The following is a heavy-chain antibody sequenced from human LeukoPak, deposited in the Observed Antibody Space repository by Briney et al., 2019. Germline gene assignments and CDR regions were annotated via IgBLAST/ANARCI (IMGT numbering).Heavy chain of an antibody. D-gene: IGHD5-12*01. CDR3: ARDDQWLRFLGY. J-gene: IGHJ4*02. Sequence: SETLSLTCTVSGGSISSSGYYRAWIRQPPGKGLEWIGTISNSGSTYYSPSLKSRVTISLDTSETRFSLKVTSVTAADTAVYYCARDDQWLRFLGYWGQGTLVTVSS. V-gene: IGHV4-39*07. CDR1: GGSISSSGYY. CDR2: ISNSGST.